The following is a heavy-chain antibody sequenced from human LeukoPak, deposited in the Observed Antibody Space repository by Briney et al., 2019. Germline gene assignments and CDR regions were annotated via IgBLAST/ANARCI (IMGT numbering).Heavy chain of an antibody. CDR2: ISPSGDFT. CDR3: SAQPEAVAGGVHY. D-gene: IGHD6-19*01. CDR1: GFTISSHC. V-gene: IGHV3-23*01. Sequence: PGGSLRLACAASGFTISSHCMTWVRQAPGKGLDWVSTISPSGDFTFYADSVKGRFTVSRDNSRNTLYLQMNTLRAEATAVYYCSAQPEAVAGGVHYWGQGDLVTVSS. J-gene: IGHJ4*02.